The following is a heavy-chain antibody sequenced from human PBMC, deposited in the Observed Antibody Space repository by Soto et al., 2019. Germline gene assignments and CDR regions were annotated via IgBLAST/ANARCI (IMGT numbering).Heavy chain of an antibody. CDR1: ASISGSGYT. J-gene: IGHJ1*01. CDR3: ARAPYFVNIENCGSPLYLVDL. CDR2: VYRSGRA. V-gene: IGHV4-30-2*01. D-gene: IGHD2-15*01. Sequence: QVQLQESGSRLVKPAETLTLTCRGASISGSGYTWHWIRQPPGQGLEWVAFVYRSGRAFYNPDFKGRVSVTVDPSKKVVSLTLTSVTAADTAVYFCARAPYFVNIENCGSPLYLVDLWGQGILVTVSS.